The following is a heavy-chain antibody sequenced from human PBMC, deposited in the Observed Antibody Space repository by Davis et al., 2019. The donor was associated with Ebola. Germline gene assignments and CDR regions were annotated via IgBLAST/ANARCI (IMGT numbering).Heavy chain of an antibody. CDR2: TYYRSKWNY. CDR3: VREKGYGSGWHTRWFDP. V-gene: IGHV6-1*01. Sequence: PSETLSLTCAISGDSVSRNGAAWNWIRQSPSRGLEWLGRTYYRSKWNYDYAVSVESRMTINPDTSKNQFSLQLNSVTPEDTAVYYCVREKGYGSGWHTRWFDPWGQGTLVTVSS. CDR1: GDSVSRNGAA. D-gene: IGHD6-19*01. J-gene: IGHJ5*02.